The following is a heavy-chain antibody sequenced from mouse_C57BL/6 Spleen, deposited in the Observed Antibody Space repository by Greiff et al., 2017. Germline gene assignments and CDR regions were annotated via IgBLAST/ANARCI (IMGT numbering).Heavy chain of an antibody. Sequence: DVMLVESGGGLVKPGGSLKLSCAASGFTFSSYAMSWVRQTPEKRLEWVATISDGGSYTYYPDNVKGRFTISRDNAKNNLYLQMSHLKSEDTAMYYCARAAYYGSSYHFDDWGQGTTLTVSS. CDR1: GFTFSSYA. CDR3: ARAAYYGSSYHFDD. V-gene: IGHV5-4*03. D-gene: IGHD1-1*01. CDR2: ISDGGSYT. J-gene: IGHJ2*01.